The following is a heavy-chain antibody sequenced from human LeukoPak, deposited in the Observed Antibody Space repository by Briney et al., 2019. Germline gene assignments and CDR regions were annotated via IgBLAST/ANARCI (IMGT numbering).Heavy chain of an antibody. CDR3: ARAVDTAMVYFDY. CDR1: GFTFSSYW. J-gene: IGHJ4*02. Sequence: SGGSLRLSCAASGFTFSSYWMSWVRQAPGKGLEWVANIKQDGSEKYYVDSVKGRFTISRDNAKNSLYLQMNSLRAEDTAVYYCARAVDTAMVYFDYWGQGTLVTVSS. D-gene: IGHD5-18*01. CDR2: IKQDGSEK. V-gene: IGHV3-7*01.